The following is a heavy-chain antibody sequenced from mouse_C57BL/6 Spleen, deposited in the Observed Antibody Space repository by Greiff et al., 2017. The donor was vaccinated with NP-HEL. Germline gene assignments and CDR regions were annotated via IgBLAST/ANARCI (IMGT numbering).Heavy chain of an antibody. CDR2: IYPGDGDT. CDR1: GYAFSSSW. J-gene: IGHJ3*01. D-gene: IGHD1-1*01. V-gene: IGHV1-82*01. CDR3: AREGGITTVETWFAY. Sequence: VQLQQSGPELVKPGASVKISCKASGYAFSSSWMNWVKQRPGKGLEWIGRIYPGDGDTNYNGKFKGKATLTADKSSSTAYMQRSSLTSEDSAFYFCAREGGITTVETWFAYWGQGTLVTVSA.